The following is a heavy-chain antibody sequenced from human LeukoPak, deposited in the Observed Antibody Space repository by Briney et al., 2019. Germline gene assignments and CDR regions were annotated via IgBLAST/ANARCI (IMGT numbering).Heavy chain of an antibody. V-gene: IGHV3-7*01. CDR2: IKQDGSEK. CDR1: GFTFSSYW. Sequence: GGSLRLSCAASGFTFSSYWMSWVRQAPGKGLEWVANIKQDGSEKYYVDSVKDRFTISRDNAKNSLYLQMNSLRAEDTAVYYCANLIWFGESDYWGQGTLVTVSS. CDR3: ANLIWFGESDY. J-gene: IGHJ4*02. D-gene: IGHD3-10*01.